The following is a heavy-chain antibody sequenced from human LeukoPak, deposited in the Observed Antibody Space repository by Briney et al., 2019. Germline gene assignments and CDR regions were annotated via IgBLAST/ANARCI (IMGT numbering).Heavy chain of an antibody. CDR2: IDYSGGST. CDR1: GFTLSSYE. V-gene: IGHV3-23*01. J-gene: IGHJ4*02. D-gene: IGHD3-3*01. CDR3: AKAGPLEWLLYYFDY. Sequence: GGSLRLSCTASGFTLSSYEMSWIRQAPGKGLEWVSSIDYSGGSTYYADSVKGRFTISRDNSKNTLYLQMNSLRAEDTAVYYCAKAGPLEWLLYYFDYWGQGTLVTVSS.